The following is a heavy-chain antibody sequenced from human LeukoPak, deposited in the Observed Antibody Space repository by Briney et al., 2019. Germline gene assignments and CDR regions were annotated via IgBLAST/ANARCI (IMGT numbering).Heavy chain of an antibody. D-gene: IGHD4/OR15-4a*01. V-gene: IGHV3-21*01. CDR3: ATDDYGAFDY. CDR1: GFTFSSYR. J-gene: IGHJ4*02. Sequence: GGSLRLSCAASGFTFSSYRMNWVRQVPGKGLEWVSSISSSSSYIYYADSVKGRFTISRDNAKNSLYLQMNSLRAEDTAVYYCATDDYGAFDYWGQGTLVTVSS. CDR2: ISSSSSYI.